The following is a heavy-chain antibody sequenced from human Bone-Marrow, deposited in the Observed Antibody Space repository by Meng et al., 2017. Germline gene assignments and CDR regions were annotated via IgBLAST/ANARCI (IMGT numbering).Heavy chain of an antibody. CDR1: GGSFRGYY. D-gene: IGHD3-10*01. J-gene: IGHJ4*02. CDR3: ARGGYYGSGSYDF. Sequence: SETLSLTCAVYGGSFRGYYRTWIRQSPGKGLEWIGEINDDESDNYTPSLKSRVTISVDRSKNQFSLKMTSVTAADTAVYYCARGGYYGSGSYDFWGPGTLVTVSS. V-gene: IGHV4-34*01. CDR2: INDDESD.